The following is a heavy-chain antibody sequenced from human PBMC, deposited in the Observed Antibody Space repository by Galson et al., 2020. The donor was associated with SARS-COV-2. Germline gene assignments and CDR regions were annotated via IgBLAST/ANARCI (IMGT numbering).Heavy chain of an antibody. V-gene: IGHV4-59*01. CDR1: GGSINSYY. J-gene: IGHJ6*03. CDR3: ARVESSGYGPAYYYMDV. CDR2: IYHTGST. D-gene: IGHD5-12*01. Sequence: SETLSLTCTVSGGSINSYYSSWIRQPPGKGLEWIPHIYHTGSTYYNPSLKSRVTISLDTSKNQFSLKLSSVTAADTAVYYCARVESSGYGPAYYYMDVWGKGTTVTVSS.